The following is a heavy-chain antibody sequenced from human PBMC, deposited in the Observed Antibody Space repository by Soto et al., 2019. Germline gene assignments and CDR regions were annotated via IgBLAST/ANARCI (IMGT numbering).Heavy chain of an antibody. J-gene: IGHJ5*02. CDR3: ARDLGYRSGGSCYLNWFDP. D-gene: IGHD2-15*01. CDR1: GYTFTGYY. V-gene: IGHV1-2*04. Sequence: ASVKVSCKASGYTFTGYYMHWVRQAPGQGLEWMGWINPNSGGTNYAQKFQGWVTMTRDTSISTAYMELSRLRSDDTAVYYCARDLGYRSGGSCYLNWFDPWGQGTLVTVSS. CDR2: INPNSGGT.